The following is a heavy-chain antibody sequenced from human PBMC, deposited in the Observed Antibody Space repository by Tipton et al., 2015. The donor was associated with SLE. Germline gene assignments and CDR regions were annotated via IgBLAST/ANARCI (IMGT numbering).Heavy chain of an antibody. V-gene: IGHV4-59*11. D-gene: IGHD2-15*01. J-gene: IGHJ6*02. CDR1: GGSISSHY. CDR3: ARGGYCSGGSCYSRYYYGMDV. CDR2: IYYSGST. Sequence: TLSLTCTVSGGSISSHYWSWVRQPPGKGLEWIGYIYYSGSTNYNPSLKSRVTISVDTSKNQFSLKLSSVTAADTAVYYCARGGYCSGGSCYSRYYYGMDVWGQGTTVTVSS.